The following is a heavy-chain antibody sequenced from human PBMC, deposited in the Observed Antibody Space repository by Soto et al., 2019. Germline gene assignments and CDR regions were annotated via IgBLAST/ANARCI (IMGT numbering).Heavy chain of an antibody. CDR2: ISYDGSNK. CDR1: GFTFISYA. Sequence: PWGSLRLSCAASGFTFISYAIHFFRHSPFKWLERVAVISYDGSNKYYADSVKGRFTISRDNAKNSLYLQMNSLRAEDTAVYYCARDVYMSVYDYVWGSYRWGFFDYWGQGTLVTVSS. CDR3: ARDVYMSVYDYVWGSYRWGFFDY. D-gene: IGHD3-16*02. J-gene: IGHJ4*02. V-gene: IGHV3-30*07.